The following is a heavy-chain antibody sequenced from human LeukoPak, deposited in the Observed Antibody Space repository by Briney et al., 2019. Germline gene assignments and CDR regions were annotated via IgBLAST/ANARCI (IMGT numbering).Heavy chain of an antibody. V-gene: IGHV3-23*01. CDR3: AKDRPNYYDSSGHYYRRNGDY. CDR1: GFTFSSYA. CDR2: ITSSGGST. J-gene: IGHJ4*02. D-gene: IGHD3-22*01. Sequence: GGSLRLSCAASGFTFSSYAMSWVRQAPGKGLEWVSSITSSGGSTYYAGSVKGQFTISRDNPKNTVYLQMNSLRAEDTAVYYCAKDRPNYYDSSGHYYRRNGDYWGQGTLVTVSS.